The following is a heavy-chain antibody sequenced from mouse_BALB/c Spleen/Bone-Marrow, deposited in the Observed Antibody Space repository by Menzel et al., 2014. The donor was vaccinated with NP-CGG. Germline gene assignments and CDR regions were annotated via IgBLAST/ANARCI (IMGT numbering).Heavy chain of an antibody. CDR3: ARYDGYLDY. CDR2: INPGSGST. D-gene: IGHD2-3*01. V-gene: IGHV1-54*01. J-gene: IGHJ2*01. Sequence: VKLMESGPGLVRTGISVKVSCKASGYAFSDYLMEWLKQRPGQGLEWIGVINPGSGSTNQNEKFKDKATLTADTSSNTAYMELSSLASDDSAVYFCARYDGYLDYWGQGTTLTVSS. CDR1: GYAFSDYL.